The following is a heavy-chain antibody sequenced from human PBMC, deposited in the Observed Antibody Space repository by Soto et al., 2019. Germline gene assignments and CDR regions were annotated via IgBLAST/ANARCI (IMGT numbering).Heavy chain of an antibody. CDR2: IIPIFGTA. V-gene: IGHV1-69*13. Sequence: ASVKVSCKASGGTFSSYAISWVRQAPGQGLEWMGGIIPIFGTANYAQKFQGRVTITADESTSTAYMELSSLRSEDTAVYYCAAGHSSSPAYAEYYYYYGMDVWGQGTTVTVSS. D-gene: IGHD6-13*01. CDR3: AAGHSSSPAYAEYYYYYGMDV. CDR1: GGTFSSYA. J-gene: IGHJ6*02.